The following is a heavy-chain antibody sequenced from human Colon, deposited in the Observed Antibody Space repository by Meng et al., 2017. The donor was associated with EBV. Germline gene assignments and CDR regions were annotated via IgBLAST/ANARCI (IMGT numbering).Heavy chain of an antibody. CDR1: GYTFTSYG. D-gene: IGHD5-24*01. CDR2: ISAYNGNT. Sequence: QVQLVQSGSELKKPGASVKVSCKASGYTFTSYGISWVRQAPGQGLEWMGWISAYNGNTNYAQELQGRVTMTTDTSTSTAYMELSSLSSGDTAVYYCARERDATYYFHNWGQGTLVTVSS. J-gene: IGHJ4*02. CDR3: ARERDATYYFHN. V-gene: IGHV1-18*01.